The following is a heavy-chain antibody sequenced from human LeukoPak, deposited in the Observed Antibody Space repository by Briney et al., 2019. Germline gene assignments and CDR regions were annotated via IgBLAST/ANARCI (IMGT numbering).Heavy chain of an antibody. V-gene: IGHV1-69*04. J-gene: IGHJ3*02. CDR1: GGTFSSYA. CDR2: IIPILGIA. Sequence: SVKVSCKASGGTFSSYAISWVRQAPGQGLEWMGRIIPILGIANYAQKFQGRVTITADKSTSTAYMELSSLRSEDTAVYYCARALNYDILTGYRTDAFDIWGQGTMVTVSS. D-gene: IGHD3-9*01. CDR3: ARALNYDILTGYRTDAFDI.